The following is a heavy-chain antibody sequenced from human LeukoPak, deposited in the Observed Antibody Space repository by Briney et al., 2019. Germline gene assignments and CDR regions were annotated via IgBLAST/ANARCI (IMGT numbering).Heavy chain of an antibody. D-gene: IGHD6-13*01. CDR1: GGTFSSYA. Sequence: GASVKVSCKASGGTFSSYAISWVRQAPGQGLEWMGGIIPIFGTANYAQKFQGRVTITADKSTSTAYMELSSLRSEDTAVYYCARDRGVGYSNEFDYWGQGTLVTVSS. CDR3: ARDRGVGYSNEFDY. V-gene: IGHV1-69*06. CDR2: IIPIFGTA. J-gene: IGHJ4*02.